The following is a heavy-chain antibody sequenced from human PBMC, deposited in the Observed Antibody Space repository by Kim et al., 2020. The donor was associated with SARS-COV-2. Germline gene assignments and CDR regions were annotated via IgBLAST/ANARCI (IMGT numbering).Heavy chain of an antibody. V-gene: IGHV3-7*01. Sequence: GGSLRLSCVASGFTFSNVWMSWVRQAPGKGLEWAASIKEDGSEKYYVDSVRGRFTISRDNAKNSLYLQMNSLRAEDTAVYYCARTRPGGLFDYWGQGTLVTVSS. D-gene: IGHD3-16*01. J-gene: IGHJ4*02. CDR2: IKEDGSEK. CDR3: ARTRPGGLFDY. CDR1: GFTFSNVW.